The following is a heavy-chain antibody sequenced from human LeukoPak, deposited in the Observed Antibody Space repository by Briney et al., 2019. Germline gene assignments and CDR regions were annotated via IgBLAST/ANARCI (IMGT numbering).Heavy chain of an antibody. D-gene: IGHD2-21*01. CDR2: TSSSDDGT. CDR3: ARAPVTSCRGAFCYTFDL. J-gene: IGHJ4*02. CDR1: GFPLSSYA. Sequence: PGGSLRLSCAASGFPLSSYAMSWVRQVPGKGLEWVSATSSSDDGTYHADSVRGRFTIYRDNFRNTLYLQMNRLRVEDAALYYCARAPVTSCRGAFCYTFDLWGQGVLVTVSS. V-gene: IGHV3-23*01.